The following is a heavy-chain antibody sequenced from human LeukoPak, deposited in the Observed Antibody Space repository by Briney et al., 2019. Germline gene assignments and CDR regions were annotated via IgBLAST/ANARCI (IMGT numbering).Heavy chain of an antibody. V-gene: IGHV4-59*01. J-gene: IGHJ4*02. Sequence: SETLSLTCTVAGGSISSYYWSWIRLPPGKGLEWIGYIYYTGATYYNPSLKVRVTISLDTSKNQFSLKLSSVTAADAAVYYCARAGYSYGTGYYFAHSGQGALVTVSS. D-gene: IGHD5-18*01. CDR1: GGSISSYY. CDR2: IYYTGAT. CDR3: ARAGYSYGTGYYFAH.